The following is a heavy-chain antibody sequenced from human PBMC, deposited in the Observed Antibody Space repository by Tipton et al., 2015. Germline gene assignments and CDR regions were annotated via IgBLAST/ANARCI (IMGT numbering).Heavy chain of an antibody. D-gene: IGHD5-18*01. Sequence: SLRLSCAASGFTLSDYYMSWIRQAPGKGLEWISYISNSGNTIYYADSVKGRFTISRDNAKNSLYLQINSLRAEDTAMYYCVSIPLREQLWWGDACEIWGQGTMVIVS. CDR3: VSIPLREQLWWGDACEI. J-gene: IGHJ3*02. V-gene: IGHV3-11*01. CDR1: GFTLSDYY. CDR2: ISNSGNTI.